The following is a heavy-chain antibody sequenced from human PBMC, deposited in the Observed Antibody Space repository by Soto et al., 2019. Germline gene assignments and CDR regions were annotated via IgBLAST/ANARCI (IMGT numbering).Heavy chain of an antibody. CDR3: ARVPTGKYGVWNY. CDR1: GFTSSSYW. J-gene: IGHJ4*02. CDR2: INPGGSIT. Sequence: GGSLRLSCAASGFTSSSYWIHGVRQAPGKGLVWVSRINPGGSITAYADSVKGRFTISRDNAKNTLYLQMNSLRGDDTAVYYCARVPTGKYGVWNYWGQGTLVTVSS. V-gene: IGHV3-74*01. D-gene: IGHD2-8*01.